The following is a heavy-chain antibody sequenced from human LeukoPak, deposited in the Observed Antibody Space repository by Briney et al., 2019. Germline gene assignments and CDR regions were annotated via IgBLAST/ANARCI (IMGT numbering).Heavy chain of an antibody. CDR1: GFPFRSYW. J-gene: IGHJ4*02. CDR2: INSDESST. Sequence: GGSLRLSCATSGFPFRSYWMHWVRQAPGKGLVWVSRINSDESSTSYADSVKGRFTISRDNAKNTLYLQMNSLRAEGTAVYYCARAGVVGATPFDYWGQGTLVTVSS. V-gene: IGHV3-74*01. CDR3: ARAGVVGATPFDY. D-gene: IGHD5-12*01.